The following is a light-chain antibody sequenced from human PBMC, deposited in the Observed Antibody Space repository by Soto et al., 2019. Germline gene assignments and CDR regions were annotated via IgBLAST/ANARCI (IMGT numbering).Light chain of an antibody. V-gene: IGKV1-5*03. CDR3: QQYNGLPTWT. CDR2: KAS. CDR1: QSISSY. J-gene: IGKJ1*01. Sequence: DIQMTQSPSSLSASVGDRVTITCRASQSISSYLNWYQQKPGKAPNLLIYKASTLQSGVPSRFSGNGSGTEFTLTITSLQPDDSATYYCQQYNGLPTWTFGQGTKVDIK.